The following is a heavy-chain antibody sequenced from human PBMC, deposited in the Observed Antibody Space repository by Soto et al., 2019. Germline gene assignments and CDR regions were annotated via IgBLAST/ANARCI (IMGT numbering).Heavy chain of an antibody. V-gene: IGHV3-33*01. J-gene: IGHJ4*02. CDR3: ARAPRDGSGLDFDY. CDR1: GFTFSSYG. CDR2: IWYDGSNK. D-gene: IGHD6-19*01. Sequence: QVQLVESGGGVVQPGRSLRLSCAASGFTFSSYGMHWVRQAPGKGLEWVAVIWYDGSNKYYADSVKGRFTISRDNSKNTLYLQMNSLRAEDTAVYYCARAPRDGSGLDFDYWGQGTLVTVSS.